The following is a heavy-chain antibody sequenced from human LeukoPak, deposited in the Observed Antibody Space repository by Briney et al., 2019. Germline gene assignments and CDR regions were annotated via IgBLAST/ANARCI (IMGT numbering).Heavy chain of an antibody. J-gene: IGHJ4*02. CDR3: ARDGAPGGSAYFDY. CDR1: GGSISSGGYY. Sequence: SETLSLTCTVSGGSISSGGYYWSWIRQHPGKGLEWIGYIYYSGSTYYNPSLKSRVAMSVDTSKKQFSLKLNSVTSADTAVYFCARDGAPGGSAYFDYWGQGTLVTVSS. CDR2: IYYSGST. V-gene: IGHV4-31*03. D-gene: IGHD3-16*01.